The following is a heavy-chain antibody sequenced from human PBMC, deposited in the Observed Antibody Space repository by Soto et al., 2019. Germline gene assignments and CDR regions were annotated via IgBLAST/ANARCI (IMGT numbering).Heavy chain of an antibody. D-gene: IGHD6-6*01. Sequence: SPTLSLTCARSGDSVSSNSAAWNWIRQSPSRGLEWLGRTYYRSKWYNDYAVSVKSRITINPDTSKNQFSLQLNSVTPEDTAVYYCARDHSLISACRDRYHHDGMAVWGRGTTVPVS. J-gene: IGHJ6*02. CDR1: GDSVSSNSAA. CDR3: ARDHSLISACRDRYHHDGMAV. V-gene: IGHV6-1*01. CDR2: TYYRSKWYN.